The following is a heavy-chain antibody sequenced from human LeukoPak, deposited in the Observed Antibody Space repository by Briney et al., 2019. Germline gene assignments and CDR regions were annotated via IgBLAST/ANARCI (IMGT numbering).Heavy chain of an antibody. CDR2: IYHSGST. J-gene: IGHJ4*02. D-gene: IGHD3-22*01. CDR1: GYSICSGYY. Sequence: SETLSLTCAVSGYSICSGYYWGWIRQPPGKGLEWIGSIYHSGSTYYNPSLKSRVTISVDTSKNQFSLKLSSVTAADTAVYYCARVSDSSGYHPGDWGQGTLVTVSS. CDR3: ARVSDSSGYHPGD. V-gene: IGHV4-38-2*01.